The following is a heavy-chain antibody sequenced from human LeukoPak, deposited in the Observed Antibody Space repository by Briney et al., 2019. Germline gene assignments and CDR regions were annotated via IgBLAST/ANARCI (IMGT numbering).Heavy chain of an antibody. CDR2: IYHSGST. CDR3: ARGARYGNYGMDV. J-gene: IGHJ6*02. V-gene: IGHV4-4*02. CDR1: GGSISSNYY. D-gene: IGHD5-18*01. Sequence: SETLSLTCTVSGGSISSNYYWGWIRQPPGKGLEWIGEIYHSGSTNYNPSLKSRVTISVDKSKNQFSLKLSSVTAADTAVYYCARGARYGNYGMDVWGQGTTVTVSS.